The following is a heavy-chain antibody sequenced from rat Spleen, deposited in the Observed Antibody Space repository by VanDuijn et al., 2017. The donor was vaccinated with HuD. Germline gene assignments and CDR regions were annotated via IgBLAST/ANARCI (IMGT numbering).Heavy chain of an antibody. CDR3: ARGDYSSPRGGY. J-gene: IGHJ2*01. D-gene: IGHD1-2*01. V-gene: IGHV2-13*01. CDR2: IWGNGSP. Sequence: QVQLKESGPGLVQPSQTLSLTCTVSGFSLSNYGVIWVRQSPGKGLEWMGVIWGNGSPNYNSALKSRLSISRDTSKSQVYLKMNSLQTEDTATYYCARGDYSSPRGGYWGQGVTVTVSS. CDR1: GFSLSNYG.